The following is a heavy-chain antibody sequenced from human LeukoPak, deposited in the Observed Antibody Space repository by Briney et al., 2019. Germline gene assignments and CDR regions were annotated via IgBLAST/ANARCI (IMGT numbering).Heavy chain of an antibody. Sequence: PGGSLRLSCAASGFTFSSYGMHWVRQAPGKGLEWVAFIRYDGSNKYYADSVKGRFTISRDNSKNTLYLQMNSLRAEDTAVYYCAREHCSSTSCYFDYWGQGTLVIVSS. CDR3: AREHCSSTSCYFDY. CDR1: GFTFSSYG. CDR2: IRYDGSNK. J-gene: IGHJ4*02. D-gene: IGHD2-2*01. V-gene: IGHV3-30*02.